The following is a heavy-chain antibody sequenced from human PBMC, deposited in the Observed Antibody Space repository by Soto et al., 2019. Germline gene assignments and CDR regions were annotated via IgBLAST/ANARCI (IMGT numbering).Heavy chain of an antibody. D-gene: IGHD4-17*01. Sequence: PGGSLRLPCAASGFTFSRYCMLWVRQAPGKGLEWVAHIKHDGGGKQYVDSVKGRFTIYRDNAKNSLFLQMDSLRGDDTGIYYCAREGYGDSSHYYYGKDVWGQGTTVTVSS. CDR1: GFTFSRYC. J-gene: IGHJ6*02. V-gene: IGHV3-7*03. CDR2: IKHDGGGK. CDR3: AREGYGDSSHYYYGKDV.